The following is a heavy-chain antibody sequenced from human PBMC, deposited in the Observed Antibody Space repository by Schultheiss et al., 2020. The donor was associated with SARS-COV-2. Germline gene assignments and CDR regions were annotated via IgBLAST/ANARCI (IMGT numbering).Heavy chain of an antibody. D-gene: IGHD3-10*01. CDR3: TRAVGFVLLWFGEPRGGWFDP. CDR1: GFTFGDYA. J-gene: IGHJ5*02. CDR2: IRSKAYGGTT. V-gene: IGHV3-49*03. Sequence: GESLKISCTASGFTFGDYAMSWFRQAPGKGLEWVGFIRSKAYGGTTEYAASVKGRFTISRDDSKSIAYLQMNSLKTEDTAVYYCTRAVGFVLLWFGEPRGGWFDPWGQGTLVTVSS.